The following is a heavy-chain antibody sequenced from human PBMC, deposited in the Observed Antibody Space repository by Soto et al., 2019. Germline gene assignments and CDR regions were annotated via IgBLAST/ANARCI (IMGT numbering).Heavy chain of an antibody. CDR3: ARDSSSGWYYY. Sequence: GGSLRLSCAASGFTFSSYDMHWVRQATGKGLEWVSAIGTAGDTYYPGSVKGRFTISRENAKNSLYLQMNSLRAEDTAVYYCARDSSSGWYYYWGQGTLVTVS. D-gene: IGHD6-19*01. V-gene: IGHV3-13*01. J-gene: IGHJ4*02. CDR1: GFTFSSYD. CDR2: IGTAGDT.